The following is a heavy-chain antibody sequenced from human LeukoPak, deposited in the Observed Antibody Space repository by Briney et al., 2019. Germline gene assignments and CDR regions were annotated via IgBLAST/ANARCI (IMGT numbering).Heavy chain of an antibody. Sequence: GASVKVSCKASGYTFTGYYMHWVRQAPGQGLEWMGWINPNSGGTNYAQKFQGRVTTTRDTSISTAYLELSRLRSDDTAVYYCAREGDYYDSSGPNWFDPWGQGTLVTVSS. J-gene: IGHJ5*02. V-gene: IGHV1-2*02. CDR3: AREGDYYDSSGPNWFDP. D-gene: IGHD3-22*01. CDR1: GYTFTGYY. CDR2: INPNSGGT.